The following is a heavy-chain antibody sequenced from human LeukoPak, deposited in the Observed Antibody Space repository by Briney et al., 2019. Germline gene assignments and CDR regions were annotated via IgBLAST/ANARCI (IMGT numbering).Heavy chain of an antibody. CDR1: GFTFSDYW. D-gene: IGHD2-21*02. V-gene: IGHV3-7*01. Sequence: GGSLRLSCAASGFTFSDYWMTWVRQAPGKGPEWVANIREDGRKAYYVDSVMGRFTISRDNVKNSLYLQMSYLRAEDTAVYYRARDQIGGHYQFWGQGALVAVSS. J-gene: IGHJ4*02. CDR2: IREDGRKA. CDR3: ARDQIGGHYQF.